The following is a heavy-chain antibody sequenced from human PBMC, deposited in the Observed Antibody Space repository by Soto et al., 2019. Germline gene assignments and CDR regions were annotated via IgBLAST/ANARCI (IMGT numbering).Heavy chain of an antibody. CDR1: GYSLTSYW. Sequence: PGESLKISCKASGYSLTSYWIAWVRQMPGKGLEWMGIIYPGDSDTRYSPSFQGQVTISADKSIGTAYLQWSSLKASDTAIYYCARQGLAVTIDYWGQGTLVTVSS. D-gene: IGHD4-17*01. V-gene: IGHV5-51*01. CDR3: ARQGLAVTIDY. J-gene: IGHJ4*02. CDR2: IYPGDSDT.